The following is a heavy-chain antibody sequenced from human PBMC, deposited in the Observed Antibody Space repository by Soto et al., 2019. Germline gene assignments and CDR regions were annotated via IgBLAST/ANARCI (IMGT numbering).Heavy chain of an antibody. CDR1: GFTFSSYS. CDR3: ARDRSITIFGVVITPLGDFDY. V-gene: IGHV3-48*01. Sequence: GGSLRLSCAASGFTFSSYSMNWVRQAPGKGLEWASYISSSSSTIYYADSVKGRFTISRDNAKNSLYLLMNSLRAEDTAVYYCARDRSITIFGVVITPLGDFDYWGQGTLVTVSS. CDR2: ISSSSSTI. J-gene: IGHJ4*02. D-gene: IGHD3-3*01.